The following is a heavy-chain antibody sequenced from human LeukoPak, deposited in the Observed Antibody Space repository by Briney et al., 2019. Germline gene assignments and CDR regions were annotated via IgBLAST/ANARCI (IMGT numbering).Heavy chain of an antibody. CDR1: GGSISSYY. J-gene: IGHJ4*02. V-gene: IGHV4-39*01. Sequence: PSETLSLTCTVSGGSISSYYWGWIRQPPGKGLEWIGGIYYSGSTYYNPSLKSRVTISVDTSKNQFSLKLSSVTAADTAVYYCARLELGTGYYFDYWGQGTLVTVSS. CDR3: ARLELGTGYYFDY. D-gene: IGHD7-27*01. CDR2: IYYSGST.